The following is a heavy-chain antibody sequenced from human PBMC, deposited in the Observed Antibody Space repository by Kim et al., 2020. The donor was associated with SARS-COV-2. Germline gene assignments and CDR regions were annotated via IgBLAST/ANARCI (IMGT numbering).Heavy chain of an antibody. Sequence: DSGKGRFTISRDNSKNTLYLQMNSLRAEDTAVYYCARELGPTGYYYGMDVWGQGTTVTVSS. V-gene: IGHV3-53*01. J-gene: IGHJ6*02. CDR3: ARELGPTGYYYGMDV. D-gene: IGHD7-27*01.